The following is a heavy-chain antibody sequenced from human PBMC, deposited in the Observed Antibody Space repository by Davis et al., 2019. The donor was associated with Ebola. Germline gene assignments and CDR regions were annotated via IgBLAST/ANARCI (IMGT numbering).Heavy chain of an antibody. J-gene: IGHJ5*02. CDR3: ARGSDLIPATQGNWFDP. CDR2: MNPNSGNT. V-gene: IGHV1-8*01. CDR1: GYTFTSYD. D-gene: IGHD3-16*01. Sequence: ASVKVSCKASGYTFTSYDINWVRQATGQGLEWMGWMNPNSGNTGYAQKCKGRVTMTRNTSISTAYMELSSLRSEDTAVYYCARGSDLIPATQGNWFDPWGQGTLVTVSS.